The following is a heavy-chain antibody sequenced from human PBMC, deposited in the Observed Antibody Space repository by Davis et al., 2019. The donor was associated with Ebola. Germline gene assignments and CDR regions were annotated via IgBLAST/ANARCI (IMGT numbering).Heavy chain of an antibody. CDR1: GFTFSNYW. Sequence: PGGSLRLSCAASGFTFSNYWMSWIRQAPGKGLEWVGRGRNKANGYTTEYAASVKGRFTVSRDDSKNSLYLQMNSLRTEDTAVYYCTRGGSQYTQDSYWHPMDVWGLGTTVTVSS. J-gene: IGHJ6*02. CDR3: TRGGSQYTQDSYWHPMDV. CDR2: GRNKANGYTT. V-gene: IGHV3-72*01. D-gene: IGHD2-2*02.